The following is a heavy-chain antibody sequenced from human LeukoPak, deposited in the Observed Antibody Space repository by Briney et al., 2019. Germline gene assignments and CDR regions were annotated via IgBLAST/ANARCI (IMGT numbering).Heavy chain of an antibody. D-gene: IGHD3-10*01. CDR2: IYYSGST. CDR3: ARFYYGSGSYYDYFDY. V-gene: IGHV4-59*01. Sequence: MSSETLSLTCTVSGGSISSYYWSWIRQPPGKGLEWIGYIYYSGSTNYNPSLKSRVTISVDTSKNQFSLKLSSVTAADTAVYYCARFYYGSGSYYDYFDYWGQGTLVTVSS. CDR1: GGSISSYY. J-gene: IGHJ4*02.